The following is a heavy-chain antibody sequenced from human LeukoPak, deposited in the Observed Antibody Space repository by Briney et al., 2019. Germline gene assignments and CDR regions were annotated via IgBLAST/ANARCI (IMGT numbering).Heavy chain of an antibody. V-gene: IGHV3-74*01. D-gene: IGHD3-10*01. Sequence: PGGSLRLSCAASGLSFRTHWMHWVRQAPAKGLEWVSRINSDGTATSYADSVKGRFTISRDNAKNTMYLQMNSLRAEDTAVYYCARGCGTDYNHDAFDIWGQGTMVTVSS. CDR2: INSDGTAT. J-gene: IGHJ3*02. CDR3: ARGCGTDYNHDAFDI. CDR1: GLSFRTHW.